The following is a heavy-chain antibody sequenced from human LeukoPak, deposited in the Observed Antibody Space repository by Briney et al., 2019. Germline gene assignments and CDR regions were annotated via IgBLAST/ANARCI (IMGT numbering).Heavy chain of an antibody. CDR3: ARDVTGWFGEDRGAFDY. D-gene: IGHD3-10*01. V-gene: IGHV3-23*01. Sequence: GGSLRLSCAASGFTFSNYAMGWVRQAPGKGLEWVSGISGSGDSTYYADSVKGRFTISRDNSKNTLYLQMNSLRAEDTAVYYCARDVTGWFGEDRGAFDYWGQGTLVTVSS. CDR1: GFTFSNYA. CDR2: ISGSGDST. J-gene: IGHJ4*02.